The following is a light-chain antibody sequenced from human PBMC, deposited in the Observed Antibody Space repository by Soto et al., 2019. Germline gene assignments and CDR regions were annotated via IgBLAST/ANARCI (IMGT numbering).Light chain of an antibody. CDR1: QSVSSY. J-gene: IGKJ4*01. CDR3: QQRSNWPPAIT. Sequence: EIVLTQSPATLSLSPGERATLSCRASQSVSSYLAWYQQKPGQAPRLLIYDASNRATGIPARFSGSGSGPDFTLTISTLEPEDFAVYYCQQRSNWPPAITFGGGTKVDIK. CDR2: DAS. V-gene: IGKV3-11*01.